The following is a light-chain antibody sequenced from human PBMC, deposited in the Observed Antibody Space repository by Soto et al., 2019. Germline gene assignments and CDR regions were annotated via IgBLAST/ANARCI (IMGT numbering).Light chain of an antibody. CDR2: GAS. V-gene: IGKV3-20*01. Sequence: LKKSPDALSLYPGERATLSCRASQTVSSNYLAWCQQRPGQAPRLLIYGASTRAAGIPDRFSGSGSGTDFTLTITRLEPEDSAVYFCQQYTCPPTTFGQGTRLEIK. CDR1: QTVSSNY. J-gene: IGKJ5*01. CDR3: QQYTCPPTT.